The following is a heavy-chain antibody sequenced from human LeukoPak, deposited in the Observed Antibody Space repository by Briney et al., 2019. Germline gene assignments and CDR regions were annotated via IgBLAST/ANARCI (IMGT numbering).Heavy chain of an antibody. CDR1: GFTFSSYA. CDR3: ARAPGVTYLDY. J-gene: IGHJ4*02. Sequence: GRSLRLSCAASGFTFSSYAMHWVRQAPGKGLEWVAVISYDGSNKYYADSVKGRFTISRDNSKNTLCLQMNSLRAEDTAVYYCARAPGVTYLDYWGQGTLVTVSS. V-gene: IGHV3-30*04. D-gene: IGHD2-21*02. CDR2: ISYDGSNK.